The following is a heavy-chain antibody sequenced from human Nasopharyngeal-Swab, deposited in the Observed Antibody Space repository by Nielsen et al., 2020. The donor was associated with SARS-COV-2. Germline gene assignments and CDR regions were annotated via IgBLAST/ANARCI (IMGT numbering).Heavy chain of an antibody. CDR3: ARHRFSSSWQNWFDP. Sequence: SETLSLTCTVSGGSISNYYWSWIRQPPGKGLEWIGYISNIWSTNYNPSLKSRVTMSVDTSKNQFSLELRSVTAADTAVYYWARHRFSSSWQNWFDPWGQGTLVAVSS. CDR1: GGSISNYY. D-gene: IGHD6-13*01. V-gene: IGHV4-59*08. CDR2: ISNIWST. J-gene: IGHJ5*02.